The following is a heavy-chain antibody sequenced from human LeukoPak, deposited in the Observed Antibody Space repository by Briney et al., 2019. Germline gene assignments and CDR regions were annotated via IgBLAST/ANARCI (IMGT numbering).Heavy chain of an antibody. Sequence: PGGSLRLSCAASGFTFSSYSMNWVRQAPGKGLEWVSRISNTSSYISYADSVKGRFTVPRDNAKNSLYLQINRLRAEDTAVYYCARALSPYDNSGSWYWGQGTMVTVSS. D-gene: IGHD3-22*01. CDR1: GFTFSSYS. V-gene: IGHV3-21*01. J-gene: IGHJ4*02. CDR3: ARALSPYDNSGSWY. CDR2: ISNTSSYI.